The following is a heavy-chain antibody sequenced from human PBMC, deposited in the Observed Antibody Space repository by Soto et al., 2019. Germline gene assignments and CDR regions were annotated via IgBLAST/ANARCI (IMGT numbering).Heavy chain of an antibody. V-gene: IGHV1-46*01. D-gene: IGHD2-15*01. CDR2: INPTSST. CDR1: GYTFTSYY. J-gene: IGHJ4*02. CDR3: ARVYCSGGSCYGIDY. Sequence: QVQLVQSGAEVKKPGASVKVSCKASGYTFTSYYMHWVRQAPGQGLEWMGIINPTSSTSYAQKFLGRVTMTRDTSTSTVYMELSSLRSEATAVYYCARVYCSGGSCYGIDYWGQGTLVTVSS.